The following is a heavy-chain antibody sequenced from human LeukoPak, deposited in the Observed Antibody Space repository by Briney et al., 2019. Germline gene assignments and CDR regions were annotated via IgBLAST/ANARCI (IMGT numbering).Heavy chain of an antibody. CDR2: ISAYNGNT. J-gene: IGHJ6*02. CDR3: ARDLERWGYYYGMDV. CDR1: GYTFTGYY. Sequence: ASVKVSCKASGYTFTGYYMHWVRQAPGQGLEWMGWISAYNGNTNYAQKLQGRVTMTTDTSTSTAYMELRSLRSDDTAVYYCARDLERWGYYYGMDVWGQGTTVTVSS. D-gene: IGHD3-16*01. V-gene: IGHV1-18*04.